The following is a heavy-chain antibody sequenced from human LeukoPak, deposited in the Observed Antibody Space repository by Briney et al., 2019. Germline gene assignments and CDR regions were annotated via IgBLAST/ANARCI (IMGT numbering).Heavy chain of an antibody. D-gene: IGHD3-10*01. J-gene: IGHJ4*02. CDR3: AREGGITMVRGVITRFDY. V-gene: IGHV4-39*07. CDR1: GGSISSSSYY. CDR2: IYYSGST. Sequence: SETLSLTCTVSGGSISSSSYYWGWIRQPPGKGLEWIGSIYYSGSTYYNPSLKSRVTISVDTSKNQFSLKLSSVTAADTAVYYCAREGGITMVRGVITRFDYWGQGTLVTVSS.